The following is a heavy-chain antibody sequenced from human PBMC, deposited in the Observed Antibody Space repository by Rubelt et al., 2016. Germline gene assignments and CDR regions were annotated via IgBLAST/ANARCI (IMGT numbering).Heavy chain of an antibody. J-gene: IGHJ5*02. D-gene: IGHD2-15*01. CDR3: ARVVYCSGGTCYSDWFDP. Sequence: MGIINPSGGSTSYAQKFQGRVTMTRDTSSSTAYMELTRLRSDDTAVYYCARVVYCSGGTCYSDWFDPWGQGTLVTVSS. V-gene: IGHV1-46*01. CDR2: INPSGGST.